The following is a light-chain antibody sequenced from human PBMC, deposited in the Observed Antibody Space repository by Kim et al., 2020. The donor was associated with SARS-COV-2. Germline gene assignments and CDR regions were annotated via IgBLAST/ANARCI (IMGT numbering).Light chain of an antibody. CDR2: DVS. V-gene: IGLV2-14*03. CDR1: SSDVGGYNY. CDR3: SSYTSSITLV. Sequence: QSALTQPASVSGSPGQSITISCTGTSSDVGGYNYVSWYQQHTGKAPKLMIYDVSNRPSGVSNRFSGSKSGNTASLTISGLQAEDEADYYCSSYTSSITLVFGGGTQLTVL. J-gene: IGLJ2*01.